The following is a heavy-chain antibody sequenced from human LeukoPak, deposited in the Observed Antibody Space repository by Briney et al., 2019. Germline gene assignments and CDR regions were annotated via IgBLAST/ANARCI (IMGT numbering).Heavy chain of an antibody. CDR3: ARHVWRSRITMIDEAFDI. J-gene: IGHJ3*02. V-gene: IGHV4-59*08. CDR1: GGSISSYY. D-gene: IGHD3-22*01. Sequence: SETLSLTCTDSGGSISSYYWSWIRQPPGEGLEGIGYTYKSGSNNYNRSLKGRVTISVHTSKNQFSLKLSSVTAADTAVYYCARHVWRSRITMIDEAFDIWGQGTMVTVSS. CDR2: TYKSGSN.